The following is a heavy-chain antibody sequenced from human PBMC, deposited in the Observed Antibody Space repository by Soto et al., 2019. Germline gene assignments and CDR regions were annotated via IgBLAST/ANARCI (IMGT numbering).Heavy chain of an antibody. Sequence: NPSETLSLTCTVSGGSISSYYWSWIRQPPGKGLEWIGYIYYSGSTNYNPSLKSRVTISVDTSKNQFSLKLSSVTAADTAVYYCAKSGSGSYYSWFDYWGQGTLVTVSS. CDR3: AKSGSGSYYSWFDY. CDR2: IYYSGST. D-gene: IGHD3-10*01. CDR1: GGSISSYY. V-gene: IGHV4-59*01. J-gene: IGHJ4*02.